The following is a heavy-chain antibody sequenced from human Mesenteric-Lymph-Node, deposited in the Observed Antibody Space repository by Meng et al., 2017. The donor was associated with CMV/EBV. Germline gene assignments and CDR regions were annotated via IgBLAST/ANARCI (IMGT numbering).Heavy chain of an antibody. CDR1: GDSRIGSSYV. J-gene: IGHJ4*02. D-gene: IGHD3-22*01. V-gene: IGHV4-39*01. CDR3: ARHPPYYYDSSAFDY. CDR2: IFCSGST. Sequence: SGDSRIGSSYVWGWSCQPPGEWLEWIASIFCSGSTFHNPSLKSRVTMSVDTSENQFSLKLSSVTAADTAVYYCARHPPYYYDSSAFDYWGQGTLVTVSS.